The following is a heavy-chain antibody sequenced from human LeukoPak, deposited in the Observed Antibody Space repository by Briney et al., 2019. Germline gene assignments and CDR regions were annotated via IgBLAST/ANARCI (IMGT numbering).Heavy chain of an antibody. Sequence: PPGGSLRLSCAATGFTFSSYSMNWVRQAPGKGLEWVSYISSSGSPIYYADSVKGRFTISRDNARNSLYLQMNSLRAEDTAVYYCARRKRESVSTFLQGYYYYMDVWGKGTTVTVSS. J-gene: IGHJ6*03. CDR3: ARRKRESVSTFLQGYYYYMDV. V-gene: IGHV3-48*04. CDR1: GFTFSSYS. CDR2: ISSSGSPI. D-gene: IGHD3-16*01.